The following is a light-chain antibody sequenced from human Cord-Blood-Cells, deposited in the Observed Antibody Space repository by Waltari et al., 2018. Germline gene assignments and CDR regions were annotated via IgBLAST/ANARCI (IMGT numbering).Light chain of an antibody. CDR1: QSIISY. V-gene: IGKV1-39*01. J-gene: IGKJ4*01. Sequence: DIQMTQSPSCLSASVGDRVTSTWRASQSIISYLNGYQQKPGKVPKLLSYAASSLQSGGLSRFSGSGSGTDFTLTMSSLQPEDFATYYCQQSYSTPPLTFGGGTKVEIK. CDR2: AAS. CDR3: QQSYSTPPLT.